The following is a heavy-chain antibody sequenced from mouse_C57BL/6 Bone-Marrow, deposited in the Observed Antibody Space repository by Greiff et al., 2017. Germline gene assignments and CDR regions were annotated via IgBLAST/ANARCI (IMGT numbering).Heavy chain of an antibody. CDR3: EHYYGSSSWYFDV. D-gene: IGHD1-1*01. J-gene: IGHJ1*03. Sequence: QVQLKASGAELARPGASVKLSCKASGYTFTSYGISWVKQRTGQGLEWIGEIYPRSGNTYYNEKFKGKATLTADKSSSTAYMELRRLTSEDSAVYFCEHYYGSSSWYFDVWGTGTTVTVSS. CDR1: GYTFTSYG. CDR2: IYPRSGNT. V-gene: IGHV1-81*01.